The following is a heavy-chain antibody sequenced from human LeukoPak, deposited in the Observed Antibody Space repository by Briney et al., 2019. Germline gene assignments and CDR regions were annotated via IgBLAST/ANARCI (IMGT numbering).Heavy chain of an antibody. CDR2: IRYDGTNT. V-gene: IGHV3-30*02. CDR3: AKRSMVRGVQFDAFDL. J-gene: IGHJ3*01. CDR1: GFSFSDYD. Sequence: GGSLRLFCAASGFSFSDYDMHWVRQAPGKGLEWVTFIRYDGTNTYADSVRGRVTISRDNSRNTLYLQMNSLRAEDTAVYYCAKRSMVRGVQFDAFDLWGQGTIITVSS. D-gene: IGHD3-10*01.